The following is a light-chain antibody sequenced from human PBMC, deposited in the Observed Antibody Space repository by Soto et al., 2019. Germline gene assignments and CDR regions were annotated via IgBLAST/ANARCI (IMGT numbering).Light chain of an antibody. Sequence: DIQLTQSPSSLSASVGDRVTVTCQARQDISNYLNWYQQKPGKAPKLLIFDASNLETGVPSRFSGSGSGTDFTLTISSVQPEDIATYYCQQYDNLHTFGQGTKVGIK. CDR2: DAS. CDR3: QQYDNLHT. V-gene: IGKV1-33*01. J-gene: IGKJ1*01. CDR1: QDISNY.